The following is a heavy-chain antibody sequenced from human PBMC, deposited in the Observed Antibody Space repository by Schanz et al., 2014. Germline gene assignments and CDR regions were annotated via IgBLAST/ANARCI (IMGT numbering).Heavy chain of an antibody. D-gene: IGHD6-6*01. CDR1: GGTFSSYT. CDR3: ARDQSPYTNSSDVRYFDY. V-gene: IGHV1-69*08. CDR2: IIPILGIP. Sequence: QVQLVQSEAEVKKPGSSVTVSCKASGGTFSSYTISWVRQAPGQGLEWMGRIIPILGIPNYAQKFQGRVTITADKSTSTAYMELSSLRSEDTAMYYCARDQSPYTNSSDVRYFDYWGQGSLVTVSS. J-gene: IGHJ4*02.